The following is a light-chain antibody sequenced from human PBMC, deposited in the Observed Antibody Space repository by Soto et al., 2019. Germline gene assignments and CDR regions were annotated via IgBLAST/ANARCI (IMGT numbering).Light chain of an antibody. J-gene: IGLJ2*01. CDR1: SSNIGSNY. CDR3: AAWDDSLSGRVV. CDR2: RNN. V-gene: IGLV1-47*01. Sequence: QSVLTQPPSASGTPGQRVTISCSGSSSNIGSNYVYWYQQLPGTAPKLLIYRNNQRPSGVPDRFSGSKSGTSASLAISGLRSEGEADYYCAAWDDSLSGRVVFGGGTKVTVL.